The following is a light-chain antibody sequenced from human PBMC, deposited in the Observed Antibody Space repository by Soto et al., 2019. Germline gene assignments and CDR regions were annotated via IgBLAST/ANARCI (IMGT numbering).Light chain of an antibody. V-gene: IGKV1-5*03. CDR3: HSRA. Sequence: EIQMTQSPSTLSASVGDRVTITCRASQSISVWLAWYQQKAGKAPNLLIYKASRLESGVPSRFSGSGSETEFTLTISSLQPDDFATYYCHSRAFGQGTLLEIK. CDR1: QSISVW. CDR2: KAS. J-gene: IGKJ5*01.